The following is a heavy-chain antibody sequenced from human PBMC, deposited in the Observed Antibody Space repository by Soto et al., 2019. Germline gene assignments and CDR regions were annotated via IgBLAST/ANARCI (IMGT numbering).Heavy chain of an antibody. V-gene: IGHV1-69*13. CDR3: AREFGDAYYYDSSGYHLDAFDI. CDR2: IIPIFGTA. D-gene: IGHD3-22*01. CDR1: GGTFSSYA. J-gene: IGHJ3*02. Sequence: SVKVSCKASGGTFSSYAISWVRQAPGQGLEWMGGIIPIFGTANYAQKFQGRVTITADESTSTAYMELSRLRSDDTAVYYCAREFGDAYYYDSSGYHLDAFDIWGQGTMVTVSS.